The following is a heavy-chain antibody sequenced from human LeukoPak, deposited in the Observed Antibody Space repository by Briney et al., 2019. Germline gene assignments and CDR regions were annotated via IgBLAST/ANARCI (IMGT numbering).Heavy chain of an antibody. J-gene: IGHJ4*02. CDR3: ASSEGYYYDSSGYHFDY. CDR1: GFTFSSYS. CDR2: ISSSSSYI. V-gene: IGHV3-21*04. D-gene: IGHD3-22*01. Sequence: GGSLRLSCAASGFTFSSYSMNWVRQAPGKGLEWVSSISSSSSYIYYADSVKGRFTISRDNAKNSLYLQMNSLRAEDTAVYYCASSEGYYYDSSGYHFDYWGQGTLVTVSS.